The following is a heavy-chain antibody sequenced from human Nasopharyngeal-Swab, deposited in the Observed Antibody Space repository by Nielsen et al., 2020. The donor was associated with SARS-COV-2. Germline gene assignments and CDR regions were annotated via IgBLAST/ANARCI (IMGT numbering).Heavy chain of an antibody. CDR3: TTALNPLYYYDSSGYYSPGAEYFQH. CDR2: IKSKTDGGTT. D-gene: IGHD3-22*01. Sequence: GESLKISCAASGFTFSNAWMSWVRQAPGKGLEWVGRIKSKTDGGTTDYVAPVKGRFTISRDDSKNTLYLQMNSLKTEDTAVYYCTTALNPLYYYDSSGYYSPGAEYFQHWGQGTLVTVSS. CDR1: GFTFSNAW. V-gene: IGHV3-15*01. J-gene: IGHJ1*01.